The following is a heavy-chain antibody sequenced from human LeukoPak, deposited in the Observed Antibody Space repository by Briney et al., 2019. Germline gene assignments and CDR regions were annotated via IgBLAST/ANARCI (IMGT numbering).Heavy chain of an antibody. Sequence: PGGSLRLSCAASGFTFSSYSMNWVRQAPGKGLEWVSYISSSSSTIYYADSVKGRFTISRDNAKNSLYLQMNSLRAEDTAVYYCARGITMNYYYYGMDVWGQGTTVTVSS. J-gene: IGHJ6*01. V-gene: IGHV3-48*04. CDR3: ARGITMNYYYYGMDV. CDR1: GFTFSSYS. CDR2: ISSSSSTI. D-gene: IGHD3-22*01.